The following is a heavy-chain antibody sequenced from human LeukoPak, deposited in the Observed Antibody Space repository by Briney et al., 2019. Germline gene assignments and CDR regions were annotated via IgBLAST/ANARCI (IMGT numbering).Heavy chain of an antibody. CDR3: ARRSRSMVRGVSYGMDV. Sequence: PSETLSLTCTVSGGSISSSNYYWGWIRQPPGKGLEWIGSIYYSGSTYYSPSLKSRVTISVDTSKDQFSLKLSSVTAADTAVYYCARRSRSMVRGVSYGMDVWGQGTTVTVSS. D-gene: IGHD3-10*01. CDR2: IYYSGST. J-gene: IGHJ6*02. CDR1: GGSISSSNYY. V-gene: IGHV4-39*01.